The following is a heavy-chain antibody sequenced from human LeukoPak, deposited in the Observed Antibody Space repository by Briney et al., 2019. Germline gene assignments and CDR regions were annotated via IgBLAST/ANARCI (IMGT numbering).Heavy chain of an antibody. Sequence: SETLSLICAVYGGSFSGYYWSWIRQPPGKGLEWIGEINHSGSTNYNPSLKSRVTISVDTSKNQFSLKLSSVTAADTAVYYCARSYYFDYWGQGTLVTVSS. D-gene: IGHD3-10*01. V-gene: IGHV4-34*01. J-gene: IGHJ4*02. CDR3: ARSYYFDY. CDR1: GGSFSGYY. CDR2: INHSGST.